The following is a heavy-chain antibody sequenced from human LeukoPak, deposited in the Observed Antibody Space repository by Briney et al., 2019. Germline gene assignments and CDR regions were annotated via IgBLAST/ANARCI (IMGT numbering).Heavy chain of an antibody. CDR1: GLTFSSHE. V-gene: IGHV3-48*03. CDR3: ARGCYYSEMDG. J-gene: IGHJ6*04. Sequence: RPGGSLRLSFTASGLTFSSHETNWVRQAPGKGLERVSYISSSGSTLYYADPVRGRFTISRDNAKNSLYLQMNSLRAEDTSVYYCARGCYYSEMDGWVKGNTVTVSS. CDR2: ISSSGSTL.